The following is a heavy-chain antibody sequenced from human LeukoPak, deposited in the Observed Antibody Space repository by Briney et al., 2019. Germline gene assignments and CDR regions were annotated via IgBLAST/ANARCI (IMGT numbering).Heavy chain of an antibody. Sequence: GGSLRLSCAASGFTFSSYGMHWVCQAPGKGLEWVAFIRYDGSNKYYADSVKGRFTISRDNSKNTLYLQMNSLRAEDTAVYYCAKDSAVVVPAATDAFDIWGQGTMVTVSS. J-gene: IGHJ3*02. D-gene: IGHD2-2*01. CDR3: AKDSAVVVPAATDAFDI. CDR1: GFTFSSYG. V-gene: IGHV3-30*02. CDR2: IRYDGSNK.